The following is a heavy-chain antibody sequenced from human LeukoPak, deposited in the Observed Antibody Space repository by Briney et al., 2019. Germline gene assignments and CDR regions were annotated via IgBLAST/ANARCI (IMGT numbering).Heavy chain of an antibody. CDR1: GFTFSGSA. CDR2: IRSKANSYAT. CDR3: TRRSAAAGTTNTSYYYYYYMDV. Sequence: GGSLRLSCAASGFTFSGSAMHWVRQASGKGLEWVGRIRSKANSYATAYAASVKGRFTISRDDSKNTAYLQMNSLKAEDTAVYYCTRRSAAAGTTNTSYYYYYYMDVWGKGTTVTVSS. D-gene: IGHD6-13*01. J-gene: IGHJ6*03. V-gene: IGHV3-73*01.